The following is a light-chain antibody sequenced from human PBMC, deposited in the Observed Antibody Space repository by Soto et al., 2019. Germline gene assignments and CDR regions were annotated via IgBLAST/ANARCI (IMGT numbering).Light chain of an antibody. CDR2: EGS. CDR1: SSDVGSYNF. V-gene: IGLV2-23*01. J-gene: IGLJ1*01. Sequence: QSALTQPASESGSPGQSITISCTGTSSDVGSYNFVSWYHQHPGKAPKLMIYEGSKRPSGVSNSFSGSKSGNTASLTICGLQAEDEADYYCCSYAGSSTSPYVFGTGTKVTVL. CDR3: CSYAGSSTSPYV.